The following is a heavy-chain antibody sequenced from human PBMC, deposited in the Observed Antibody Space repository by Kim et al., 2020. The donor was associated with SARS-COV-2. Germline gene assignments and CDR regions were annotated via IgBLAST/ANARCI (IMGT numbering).Heavy chain of an antibody. D-gene: IGHD1-26*01. CDR3: ARESGSYYTLFDY. J-gene: IGHJ4*02. V-gene: IGHV3-48*02. CDR1: GFTFSGYS. Sequence: GGSLRLSCAVSGFTFSGYSMNWFRQAPGKGMGWVSHISSSRSIIYSADYVKGRGTISRDYAKNSLYLQINSRRNEDTAVYYCARESGSYYTLFDYWGQGTLGTVSS. CDR2: ISSSRSII.